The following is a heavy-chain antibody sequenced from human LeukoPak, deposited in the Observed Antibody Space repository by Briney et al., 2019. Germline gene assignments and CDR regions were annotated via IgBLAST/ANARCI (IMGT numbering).Heavy chain of an antibody. Sequence: GGSLRLSCAASGFTFDDYAMHWVRQPPGKGLEWVSGISWNSGSIGYADSVKGRFIISRDNAKNSMFLQMNSLKAEDTAVYYCVRDQGGAVSYWGQGTLVTVSS. CDR2: ISWNSGSI. CDR1: GFTFDDYA. D-gene: IGHD3-16*01. CDR3: VRDQGGAVSY. J-gene: IGHJ4*02. V-gene: IGHV3-9*01.